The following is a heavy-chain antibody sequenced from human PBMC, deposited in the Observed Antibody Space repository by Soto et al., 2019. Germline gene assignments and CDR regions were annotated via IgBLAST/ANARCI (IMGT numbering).Heavy chain of an antibody. CDR2: INAGYGNT. J-gene: IGHJ4*02. V-gene: IGHV1-3*01. CDR3: YRETGDGTFDL. CDR1: GYTFSSYA. Sequence: QVHLVQSGAEVRKPGASVKVSCKASGYTFSSYAMHWVRQAPGQRLEWIGWINAGYGNTKSSQKFQDRVTISRDTSASTAYMELTSLRAEDTAVYYFYRETGDGTFDLWGQRTLVTDSS. D-gene: IGHD7-27*01.